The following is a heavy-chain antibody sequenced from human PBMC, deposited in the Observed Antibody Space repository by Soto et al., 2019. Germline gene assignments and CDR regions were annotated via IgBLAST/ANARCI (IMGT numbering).Heavy chain of an antibody. CDR2: INAGNGET. V-gene: IGHV1-3*01. J-gene: IGHJ4*02. CDR3: ERDYRSSWDY. CDR1: GFTFTSYA. Sequence: PGGSLRLSCAASGFTFTSYAIHWVRQAPGHRLEWLGWINAGNGETRYPQEFQDRVTITMDTSASTTYMELSSLRSEDTSVYYCERDYRSSWDYWGQGTQVTVSS. D-gene: IGHD6-13*01.